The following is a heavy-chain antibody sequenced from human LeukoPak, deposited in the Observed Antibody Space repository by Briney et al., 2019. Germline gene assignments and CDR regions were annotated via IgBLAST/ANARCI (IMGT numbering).Heavy chain of an antibody. CDR1: GGSISSSSYF. CDR3: IGSYDVTFDY. D-gene: IGHD5-18*01. Sequence: SETLSLTCTVSGGSISSSSYFWGWIRQPPGKGLEWIGSIYYSGNTYYNPSLKSRVTISVDTSKNQFSLKLSSVTAADTAVYYCIGSYDVTFDYWGQGTLVTVSS. CDR2: IYYSGNT. V-gene: IGHV4-39*07. J-gene: IGHJ4*02.